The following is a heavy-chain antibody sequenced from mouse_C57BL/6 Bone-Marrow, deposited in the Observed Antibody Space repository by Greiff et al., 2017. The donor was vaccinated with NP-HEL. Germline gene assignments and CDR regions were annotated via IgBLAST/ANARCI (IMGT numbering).Heavy chain of an antibody. CDR3: ARLEAYGNFGWFAY. D-gene: IGHD2-1*01. V-gene: IGHV1-81*01. J-gene: IGHJ3*01. CDR2: IYPRSGNT. CDR1: GYTFTSYG. Sequence: QVHVKQSGAELARPGASVKLSCKASGYTFTSYGISWVKQRTGQGLEWIGEIYPRSGNTYYNEKFKGKATLTADKSSSTAYMELRSLTSEDSAVYVCARLEAYGNFGWFAYWGQGTLVTVSA.